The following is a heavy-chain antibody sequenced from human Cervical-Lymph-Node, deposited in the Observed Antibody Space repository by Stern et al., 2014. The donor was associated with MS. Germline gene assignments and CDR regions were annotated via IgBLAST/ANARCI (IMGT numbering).Heavy chain of an antibody. CDR3: ARNRNYYDRSDLFDY. CDR1: GFSLSTSGVG. J-gene: IGHJ4*02. Sequence: QITLKESGPTLVKPTQTLTLTCTFSGFSLSTSGVGVGWIRQPPGKALEWLALIYWDDDKRYSPSLKSRLTITKETSKTQVVLTMTNMDPVDTATYYCARNRNYYDRSDLFDYWGQGTLVTVSS. CDR2: IYWDDDK. V-gene: IGHV2-5*02. D-gene: IGHD3-22*01.